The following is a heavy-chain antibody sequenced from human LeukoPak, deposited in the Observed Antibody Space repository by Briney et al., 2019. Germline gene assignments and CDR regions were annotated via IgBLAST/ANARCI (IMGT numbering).Heavy chain of an antibody. CDR3: AKDRSCTNDICHGDFDY. CDR2: ISGSGGST. J-gene: IGHJ4*02. D-gene: IGHD2-8*01. V-gene: IGHV3-23*01. Sequence: GGSLRLSCAASGFTFSSYAVSWVRQAPGKGLAWVSSISGSGGSTYSADSVKGRFTISRDNSKNTLYLQMNSLRAEDTALYYCAKDRSCTNDICHGDFDYWGQGTLVTVSS. CDR1: GFTFSSYA.